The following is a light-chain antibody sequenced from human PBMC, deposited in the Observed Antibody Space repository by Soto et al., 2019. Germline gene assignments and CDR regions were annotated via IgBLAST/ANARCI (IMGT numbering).Light chain of an antibody. Sequence: DIQMTQSPSSLSASVGDRVTITCRASQSIGNLLHWFQQKPGEAPKLLIYIASSLQSGVPSRFSGSGSVTDFTLTINSLQPEDFATYYCQQGYHHPLTFGQGTRLETK. CDR3: QQGYHHPLT. CDR1: QSIGNL. CDR2: IAS. J-gene: IGKJ5*01. V-gene: IGKV1-39*01.